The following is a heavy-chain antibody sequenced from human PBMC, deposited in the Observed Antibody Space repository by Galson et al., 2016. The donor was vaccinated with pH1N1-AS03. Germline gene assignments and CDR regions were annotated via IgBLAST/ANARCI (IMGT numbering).Heavy chain of an antibody. D-gene: IGHD5-24*01. CDR3: AREVGRRDGYIWTSDAFDV. J-gene: IGHJ3*01. CDR1: GFSLGSHE. CDR2: ITADGTSR. V-gene: IGHV3-48*03. Sequence: SLRLSCAASGFSLGSHEMNWVRQAPGKGLEWISYITADGTSRKYADFVRGRFTITRDNANNLVFLYMSSLTVEDTGLYYCAREVGRRDGYIWTSDAFDVWGRGTTVIVSA.